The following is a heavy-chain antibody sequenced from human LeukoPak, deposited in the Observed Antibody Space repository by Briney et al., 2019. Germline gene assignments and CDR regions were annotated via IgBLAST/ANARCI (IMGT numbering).Heavy chain of an antibody. D-gene: IGHD3-10*01. CDR3: ARDPPSMVRGVHYYFDY. J-gene: IGHJ4*02. CDR2: ISYDGSNK. Sequence: PGGSLRLSCAASGFTFSSYAMHWVRQAPGKGLEWVAVISYDGSNKYYADSVKGRFTISRDNSKNTLYLQMNSLRAEDTAVYYCARDPPSMVRGVHYYFDYWGQGTLVTVSS. CDR1: GFTFSSYA. V-gene: IGHV3-30-3*01.